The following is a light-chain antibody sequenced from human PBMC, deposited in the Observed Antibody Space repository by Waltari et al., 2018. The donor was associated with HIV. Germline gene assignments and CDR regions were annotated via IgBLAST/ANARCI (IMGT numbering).Light chain of an antibody. CDR2: EVT. J-gene: IGLJ1*01. CDR1: INDIGGYNY. V-gene: IGLV2-14*01. CDR3: SSYTASSTYV. Sequence: QSALNQPTSVSGSPGQSISISCTGTINDIGGYNYVAWYQHHPGKAPKLVIYEVTNRPAGISDRLSGSKSGNTASLTISGLHAEDEAVYYCSSYTASSTYVFGPGTRVTVL.